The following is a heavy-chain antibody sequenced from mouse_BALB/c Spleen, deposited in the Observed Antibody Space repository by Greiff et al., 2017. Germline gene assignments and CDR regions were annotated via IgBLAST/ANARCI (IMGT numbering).Heavy chain of an antibody. J-gene: IGHJ4*01. CDR1: GFTFSDYY. Sequence: EVQLVESGGGLVKPGGSLKLSCAASGFTFSDYYMYWVRQTPEKRLEWVATISDGGSYTYYPDSVKGRFTISRDNAKNNLYLQMSSLKSEDTAMYYCARDRGYGNPYYYAMDYWGQGTSVTVSS. V-gene: IGHV5-4*02. D-gene: IGHD2-1*01. CDR2: ISDGGSYT. CDR3: ARDRGYGNPYYYAMDY.